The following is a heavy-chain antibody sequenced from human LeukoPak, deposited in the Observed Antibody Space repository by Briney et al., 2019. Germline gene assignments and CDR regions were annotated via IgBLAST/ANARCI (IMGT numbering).Heavy chain of an antibody. CDR2: MSYEGNNK. Sequence: PGRSLRLSCAASGFTFSSYAMHWVRQAPGKGLEWVAVMSYEGNNKYYADSVKGQFTISRDNSKNTLFLQMNSLRAEDTAVYYCARDNYDILTGYYGGGMDVWGQGTTVTVSS. J-gene: IGHJ6*02. CDR3: ARDNYDILTGYYGGGMDV. CDR1: GFTFSSYA. D-gene: IGHD3-9*01. V-gene: IGHV3-30-3*01.